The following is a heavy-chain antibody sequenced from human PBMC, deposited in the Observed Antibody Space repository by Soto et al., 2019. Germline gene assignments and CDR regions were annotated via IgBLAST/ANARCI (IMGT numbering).Heavy chain of an antibody. CDR3: ARGSEYYYGSGSHKWFDY. V-gene: IGHV4-30-4*01. J-gene: IGHJ4*02. CDR2: IYYSGST. CDR1: GGSISSGEYY. D-gene: IGHD3-10*01. Sequence: SATLSLACTVSGGSISSGEYYWSWIRQPPGKGLEWIGYIYYSGSTYYNPSLKSRVTISVDTSKNQFSLKLSSVTAADTAVYFCARGSEYYYGSGSHKWFDYWGQGTLVTVSS.